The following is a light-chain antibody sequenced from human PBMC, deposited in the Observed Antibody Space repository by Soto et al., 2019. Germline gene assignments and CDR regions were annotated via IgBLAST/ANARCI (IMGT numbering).Light chain of an antibody. V-gene: IGLV1-47*01. J-gene: IGLJ7*01. CDR2: RND. CDR3: VAWDDSLSGGV. CDR1: RSNIGSNY. Sequence: QSVLTQPPTASGTPGQTVTISCSGSRSNIGSNYVYWYQQVPGTAPKLLIYRNDQRPSGVPDRFSGSKSGTSASLAISGLRSEDETDYYCVAWDDSLSGGVFGGGTRLTVL.